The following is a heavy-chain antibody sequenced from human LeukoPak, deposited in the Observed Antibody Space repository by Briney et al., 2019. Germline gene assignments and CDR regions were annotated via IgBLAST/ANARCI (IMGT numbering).Heavy chain of an antibody. CDR3: ARGQAGTSWFDP. D-gene: IGHD1-14*01. CDR2: INSDGSST. V-gene: IGHV3-74*01. J-gene: IGHJ5*02. CDR1: GFTFSSNR. Sequence: PGGSLRLSCAASGFTFSSNRMYWVRQAPGKGLVWVSRINSDGSSTTYADSVKGRFTISRDNAKNTLYLQMNSLRDEDTAVYFCARGQAGTSWFDPWGQGTLVTVSS.